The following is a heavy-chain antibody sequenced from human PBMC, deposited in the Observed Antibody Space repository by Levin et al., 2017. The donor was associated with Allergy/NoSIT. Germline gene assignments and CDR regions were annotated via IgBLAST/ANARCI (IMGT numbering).Heavy chain of an antibody. CDR2: IWYDGSNK. J-gene: IGHJ4*02. D-gene: IGHD3-22*01. V-gene: IGHV3-33*01. CDR1: GFTFSSYG. CDR3: ARDALGYYDSSGHPDY. Sequence: PGGSLRLSCAASGFTFSSYGMHWVRQAPGKGLEWVAVIWYDGSNKYYADSVKGRFTISRDNSKNTLYLQMNSLRAEDTAVYYCARDALGYYDSSGHPDYWGQGTLVTVSS.